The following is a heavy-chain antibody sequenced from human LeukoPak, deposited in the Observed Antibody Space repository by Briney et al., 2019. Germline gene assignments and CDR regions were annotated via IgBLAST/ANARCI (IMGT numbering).Heavy chain of an antibody. CDR1: GFSFSESY. CDR2: ISGSGSSM. V-gene: IGHV3-11*01. Sequence: GGSLRLSCAASGFSFSESYMGWVRQNPGRGLEWVAYISGSGSSMYYAVAVKGRFTISRDDARKSLYLYMSSLRADDTAVLYCARGKRRFDYWGQGTLVTVSS. J-gene: IGHJ4*02. CDR3: ARGKRRFDY.